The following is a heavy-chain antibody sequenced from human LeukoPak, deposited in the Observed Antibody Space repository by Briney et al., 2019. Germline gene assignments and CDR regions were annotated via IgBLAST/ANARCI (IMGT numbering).Heavy chain of an antibody. CDR3: ARLAVAEDDY. Sequence: GGSLRLSCAASGCTFSSYSMNWVRQPPGKGLEWVSSISSSSSYIYYADSVKGRFTISRDNAKNSLYLQMNSLRAEDTAVYYCARLAVAEDDYWGQGTLVTVSS. CDR2: ISSSSSYI. CDR1: GCTFSSYS. D-gene: IGHD2-15*01. J-gene: IGHJ4*02. V-gene: IGHV3-21*01.